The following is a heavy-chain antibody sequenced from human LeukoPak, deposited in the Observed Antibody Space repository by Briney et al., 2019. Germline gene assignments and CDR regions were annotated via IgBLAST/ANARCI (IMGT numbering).Heavy chain of an antibody. CDR3: TTHYDFWSGYGTFDP. J-gene: IGHJ6*02. D-gene: IGHD3-3*01. CDR2: IKSKTDGGTT. V-gene: IGHV3-15*01. CDR1: GFTFSNAW. Sequence: GGSLRLSCAASGFTFSNAWMSWVRQAPGKGLEWVGRIKSKTDGGTTDYAAPVKGRFTISRDDSKNTLYLQMNSLKTEDTAVYYCTTHYDFWSGYGTFDPWGQGTTVTVSS.